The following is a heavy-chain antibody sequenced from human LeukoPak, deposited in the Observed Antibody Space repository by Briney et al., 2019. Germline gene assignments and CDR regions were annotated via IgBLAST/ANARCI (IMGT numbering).Heavy chain of an antibody. CDR2: IYYSGST. J-gene: IGHJ4*02. Sequence: TPSETLSFTCTVSGGSISSSSYSWGWIRQPPGKGLEWIGSIYYSGSTYYNPSLKSRVTISVDTSKNQFSLKLSSVTAADTAVYYCARQGQYSSSTSCYRDLSHCDYWGQGTLVTVSS. D-gene: IGHD2-2*01. V-gene: IGHV4-39*01. CDR1: GGSISSSSYS. CDR3: ARQGQYSSSTSCYRDLSHCDY.